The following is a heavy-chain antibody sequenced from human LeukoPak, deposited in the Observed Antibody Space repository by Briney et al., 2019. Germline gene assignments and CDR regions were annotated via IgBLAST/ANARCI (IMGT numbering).Heavy chain of an antibody. CDR3: AAPSSSCPFDY. CDR1: GYTFTSYA. Sequence: ASVKVSCKASGYTFTSYAMHWVRQAPGQRLEWMGWINAGNGNTKYSQKFQGRVTITRDTSTSTAYMELGSLRSEDTAVYYCAAPSSSCPFDYWGRGTLVTVSS. V-gene: IGHV1-3*01. D-gene: IGHD6-13*01. CDR2: INAGNGNT. J-gene: IGHJ4*02.